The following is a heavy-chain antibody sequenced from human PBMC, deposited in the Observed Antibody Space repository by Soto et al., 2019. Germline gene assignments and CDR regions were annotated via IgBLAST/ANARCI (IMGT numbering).Heavy chain of an antibody. Sequence: EVQLVESGGGLVQPGGSLRLSCAASGFTFSSYEMNWVRQAPGKGLEWVSYISSSGSTIYYADSVKGRFTISRDNAKNSLYLQMNSLRAEDTAVYYCARDRDGYNDGPFDYWGQGTLVTVSS. D-gene: IGHD5-12*01. CDR3: ARDRDGYNDGPFDY. J-gene: IGHJ4*02. CDR2: ISSSGSTI. V-gene: IGHV3-48*03. CDR1: GFTFSSYE.